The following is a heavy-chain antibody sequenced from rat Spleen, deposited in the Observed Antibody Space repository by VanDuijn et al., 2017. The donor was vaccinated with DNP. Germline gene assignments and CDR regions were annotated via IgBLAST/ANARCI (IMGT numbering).Heavy chain of an antibody. CDR3: TSNPHVRTAAPFDY. V-gene: IGHV5-31*01. Sequence: EVQLMESGGGLVQPGRSLKLSCVASGFIFNNYWMTWIRQAPGKGLEWVASITNTGGTTYYPDSVKGRFTISRDNAKSTLYLQMNSLRSEDTATYYCTSNPHVRTAAPFDYWGQGVMVTVSS. CDR1: GFIFNNYW. J-gene: IGHJ2*01. D-gene: IGHD3-8*01. CDR2: ITNTGGTT.